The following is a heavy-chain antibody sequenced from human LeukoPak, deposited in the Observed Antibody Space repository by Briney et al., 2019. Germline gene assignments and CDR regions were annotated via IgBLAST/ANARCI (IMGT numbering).Heavy chain of an antibody. Sequence: PGKALRLSCAASGFTFSDHGMPWVRQAPGKGLEWVAVMSYDGRSKYSADSLKGRFTISRDNAKNSLNLQLNSLRAEDTAVYYCARDTWSGGAFDIWGQGTMVTVSS. V-gene: IGHV3-30*03. CDR3: ARDTWSGGAFDI. CDR1: GFTFSDHG. J-gene: IGHJ3*02. CDR2: MSYDGRSK. D-gene: IGHD3-3*01.